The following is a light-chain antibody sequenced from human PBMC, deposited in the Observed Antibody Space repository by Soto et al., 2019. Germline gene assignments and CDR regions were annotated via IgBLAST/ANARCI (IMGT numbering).Light chain of an antibody. CDR1: QSVSSY. Sequence: IVLTQLPGILSLSPRERATLSCRAGQSVSSYLAWYQQKPGQGPRLLIYGASSRAPGIPDRFSGSGSGTGFTLTINRLEPEDFAVYYCQQYGSSPPAFGQGTKVDIK. J-gene: IGKJ1*01. V-gene: IGKV3-20*01. CDR3: QQYGSSPPA. CDR2: GAS.